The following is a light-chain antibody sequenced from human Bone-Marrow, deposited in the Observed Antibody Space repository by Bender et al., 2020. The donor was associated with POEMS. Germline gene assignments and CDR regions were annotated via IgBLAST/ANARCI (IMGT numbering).Light chain of an antibody. CDR1: STDVGSYYL. CDR2: EGS. V-gene: IGLV2-23*01. Sequence: QSALTQPASVSGSPGQSITISCTGTSTDVGSYYLVSWYQHHPGKAPKLMIYEGSERPSGVSNRFSGSKSGNTASLTISGLQAEDEADYYCCSYAGSITWVFGGGTKLTVL. CDR3: CSYAGSITWV. J-gene: IGLJ3*02.